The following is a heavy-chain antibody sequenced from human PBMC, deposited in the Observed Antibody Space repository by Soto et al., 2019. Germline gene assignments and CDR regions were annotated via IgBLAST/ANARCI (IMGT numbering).Heavy chain of an antibody. CDR3: ARELDILTPYINEAYSYNNGMDV. D-gene: IGHD3-9*01. J-gene: IGHJ6*02. CDR2: TSHDGGNK. V-gene: IGHV3-30*04. CDR1: GFTFSSSA. Sequence: RSLRLSCAASGFTFSSSAMHWVRQAPGKGLEWVAVTSHDGGNKYYADSVKGRFTISRDNSKNTVYLQMNSLRAEDTAVYYCARELDILTPYINEAYSYNNGMDVLCQGTTVTVYS.